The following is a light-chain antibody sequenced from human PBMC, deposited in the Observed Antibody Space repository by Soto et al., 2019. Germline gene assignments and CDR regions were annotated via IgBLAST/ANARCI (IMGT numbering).Light chain of an antibody. CDR2: DVS. J-gene: IGLJ1*01. V-gene: IGLV2-14*03. CDR3: NSLTPSGIYV. Sequence: QSALTQPASVSGSPGQSITISCTGTGSDFGDYDFVSWYQQHPGKAPKLIIHDVSIRPSGVSTRFSGSKSGNTASLIISGLQAEYEAEYCCNSLTPSGIYVFGPGTKVTVL. CDR1: GSDFGDYDF.